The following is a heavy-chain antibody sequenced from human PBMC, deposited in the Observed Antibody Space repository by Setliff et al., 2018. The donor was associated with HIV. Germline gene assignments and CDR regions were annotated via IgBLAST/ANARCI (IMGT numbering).Heavy chain of an antibody. J-gene: IGHJ3*02. V-gene: IGHV4-39*01. CDR3: ARRRTRDAFDI. CDR2: VYYSGST. CDR1: GGSISSSSYY. D-gene: IGHD2-2*01. Sequence: TLSLTCTVSGGSISSSSYYWGWIRQPPGKGLEWIGSVYYSGSTYYNSSLKRRVTISVDTSKNQFSLKLRSVTAADTAVYYCARRRTRDAFDIWGQGTMVTVSS.